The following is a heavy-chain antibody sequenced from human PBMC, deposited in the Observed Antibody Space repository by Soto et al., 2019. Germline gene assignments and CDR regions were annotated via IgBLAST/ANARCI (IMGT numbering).Heavy chain of an antibody. CDR1: GGSISSYY. J-gene: IGHJ6*02. CDR3: ARYGDYARGYYYGMDV. D-gene: IGHD4-17*01. CDR2: IYYSGST. V-gene: IGHV4-59*01. Sequence: PSETLSLTCTVSGGSISSYYWSWIRQPPGKGLEWIGYIYYSGSTNYNPSLKSRVTISVDTSKNQFSLKLSSVTAADTAVYYCARYGDYARGYYYGMDVWGQGTTVNVSS.